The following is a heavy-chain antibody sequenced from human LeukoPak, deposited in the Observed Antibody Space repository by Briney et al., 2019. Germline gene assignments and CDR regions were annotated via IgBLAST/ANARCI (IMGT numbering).Heavy chain of an antibody. V-gene: IGHV5-51*01. CDR2: IYPGDSDT. Sequence: GESLKISCKGSGYSFTSYWIGWVRQMPGKGLEWMGIIYPGDSDTRYSPSFQGQVTISADKSISTAYLQCSSPKASDTAMYYCARLYSSSFNWFDPWGQGTLVTVSS. CDR3: ARLYSSSFNWFDP. CDR1: GYSFTSYW. D-gene: IGHD6-6*01. J-gene: IGHJ5*02.